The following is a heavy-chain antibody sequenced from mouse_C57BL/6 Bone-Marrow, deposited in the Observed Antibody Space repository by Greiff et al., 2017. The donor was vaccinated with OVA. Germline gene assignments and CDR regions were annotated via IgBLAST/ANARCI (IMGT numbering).Heavy chain of an antibody. CDR3: ARWGEGAQATFAY. J-gene: IGHJ3*01. D-gene: IGHD3-2*02. CDR1: RYTFTDYN. V-gene: IGHV1-18*01. Sequence: EVQLQQSGPELVKPGASVKIPCKASRYTFTDYNMDWVKQSHGKSLEWIGDINPNNGGTIYNQKFKGKATLTVDKSSSTAYMELRSRTSEDTAVDYCARWGEGAQATFAYWGQGTLVTVSA. CDR2: INPNNGGT.